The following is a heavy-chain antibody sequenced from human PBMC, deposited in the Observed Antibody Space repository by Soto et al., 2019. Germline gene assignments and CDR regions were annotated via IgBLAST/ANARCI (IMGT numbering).Heavy chain of an antibody. CDR3: ARDLIYGMDV. V-gene: IGHV4-31*03. CDR1: GGSISSGGYY. CDR2: IYYSGST. D-gene: IGHD2-21*01. Sequence: SETLSLTCTVSGGSISSGGYYWSWIRQHPGKGMEWIGYIYYSGSTYYNPYLRNRVTISVDTSKNQYYLKLRTVTAADTAVYYCARDLIYGMDVWGQGTTVT. J-gene: IGHJ6*02.